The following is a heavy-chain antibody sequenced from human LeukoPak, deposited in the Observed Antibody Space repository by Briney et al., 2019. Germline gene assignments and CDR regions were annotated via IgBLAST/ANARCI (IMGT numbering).Heavy chain of an antibody. D-gene: IGHD2-21*02. CDR1: GGSIISSSYY. CDR3: ARGGRGDYYFDY. J-gene: IGHJ4*02. Sequence: PSETLSLTCTVSGGSIISSSYYWGWIRQPPGKGLEWIGSIYYSGSTYYNPSLKSRVTISVDTSKNQFSLKLSSVTAADTAVYYCARGGRGDYYFDYWGQGTLVTVSS. CDR2: IYYSGST. V-gene: IGHV4-39*07.